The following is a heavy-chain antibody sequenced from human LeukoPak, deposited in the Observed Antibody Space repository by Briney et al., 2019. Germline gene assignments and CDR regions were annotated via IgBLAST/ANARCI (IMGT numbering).Heavy chain of an antibody. J-gene: IGHJ4*02. Sequence: SEALSLTCTVSGDSISSYYWTWIRQPPGKGLEWIGYIYYTGNTNYNPSLKSRVTISVDTSKNHFSLKLSSVTAADTAVYYCVRGYYYDSSGYWVRAFDIWGQGTLVTVSS. D-gene: IGHD3-22*01. CDR2: IYYTGNT. CDR3: VRGYYYDSSGYWVRAFDI. V-gene: IGHV4-59*12. CDR1: GDSISSYY.